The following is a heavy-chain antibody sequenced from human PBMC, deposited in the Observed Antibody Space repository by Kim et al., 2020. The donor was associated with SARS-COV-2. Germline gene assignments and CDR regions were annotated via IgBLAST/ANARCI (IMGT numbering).Heavy chain of an antibody. CDR2: IYYSGNT. J-gene: IGHJ4*02. CDR3: ARAPNDFWSGYPYYLDF. D-gene: IGHD3-3*01. V-gene: IGHV4-61*01. CDR1: GGSVSSGSYF. Sequence: SETLSLTCTVSGGSVSSGSYFWSWIRQPPGKGLEWIGYIYYSGNTNYNPSLESRVTMSVDTSKNQFSLKLRSVTAADTAVYYCARAPNDFWSGYPYYLDFWGQGTLVTVSS.